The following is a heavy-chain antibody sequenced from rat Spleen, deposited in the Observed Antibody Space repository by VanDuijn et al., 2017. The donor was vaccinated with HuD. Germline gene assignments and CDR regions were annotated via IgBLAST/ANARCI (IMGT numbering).Heavy chain of an antibody. Sequence: EVQLAETGGGLVQPGRSLKLSCVASGFTFNNYWMTWIRQAPGKGLEWVASITNTGGSTYYPDSVKGRFTVSRNNAENTVYLQMNSLRSEDTATYYCAKDGSRYGYTYFDYWGQGVMVTVSS. CDR1: GFTFNNYW. D-gene: IGHD1-4*01. V-gene: IGHV5-31*01. CDR2: ITNTGGST. CDR3: AKDGSRYGYTYFDY. J-gene: IGHJ2*01.